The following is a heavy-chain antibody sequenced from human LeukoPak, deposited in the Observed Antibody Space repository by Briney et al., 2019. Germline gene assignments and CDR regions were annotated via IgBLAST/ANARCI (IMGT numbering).Heavy chain of an antibody. CDR1: GGSISSSSYY. Sequence: ETLSLTCTVSGGSISSSSYYWGWIRQPPGKGLECVSLIHSSGNTYFADSVKGRFTVSRDNSKNTLYLQMNSLRAEDTAVYYCARCGGDCHYGFDIWGQGTMVTVSS. V-gene: IGHV3-53*01. D-gene: IGHD2-21*02. J-gene: IGHJ3*02. CDR3: ARCGGDCHYGFDI. CDR2: IHSSGNT.